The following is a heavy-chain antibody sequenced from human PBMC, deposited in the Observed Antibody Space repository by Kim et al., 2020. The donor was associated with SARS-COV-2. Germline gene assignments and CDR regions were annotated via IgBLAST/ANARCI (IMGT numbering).Heavy chain of an antibody. CDR3: ARRSKIAARRAFDI. CDR1: GGSISSYY. CDR2: IYYSGST. V-gene: IGHV4-59*01. J-gene: IGHJ3*02. Sequence: SETLSLTCTVSGGSISSYYWSWIRQPPGKGLEWIGYIYYSGSTNYNPSLKSRVTISVDTSKNQFSLKLSSVTAADTAVYYCARRSKIAARRAFDIWGQGTMLTVSS. D-gene: IGHD6-6*01.